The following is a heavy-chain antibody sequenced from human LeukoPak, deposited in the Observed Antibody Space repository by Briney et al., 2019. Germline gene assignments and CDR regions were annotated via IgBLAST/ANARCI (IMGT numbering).Heavy chain of an antibody. V-gene: IGHV3-23*01. CDR1: GFTFSSYA. D-gene: IGHD6-13*01. CDR3: AKDALAAAGIYYFDY. Sequence: PGGSLRLSCAASGFTFSSYAMSRVRQAPGKGPEWVSAISGSGGSTYYADSVKGRFTISRDNSKNTLYLQMNSLRAEDTAVYYCAKDALAAAGIYYFDYWGQGTLVTVSS. J-gene: IGHJ4*02. CDR2: ISGSGGST.